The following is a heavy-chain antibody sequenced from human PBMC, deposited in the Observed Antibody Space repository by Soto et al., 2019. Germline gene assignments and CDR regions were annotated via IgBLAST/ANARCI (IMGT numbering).Heavy chain of an antibody. Sequence: PGGSLRLSCVVSGFTFSTYWMSWVRQAPGKGLEWVANIKEDGSEKYYLDSVKGRFTIYRDNAKNSLYLQMNSLRAEDTAVYYCARDKVVGPTTLDYWGQGTLVTASS. CDR2: IKEDGSEK. CDR3: ARDKVVGPTTLDY. CDR1: GFTFSTYW. J-gene: IGHJ4*02. V-gene: IGHV3-7*03. D-gene: IGHD1-26*01.